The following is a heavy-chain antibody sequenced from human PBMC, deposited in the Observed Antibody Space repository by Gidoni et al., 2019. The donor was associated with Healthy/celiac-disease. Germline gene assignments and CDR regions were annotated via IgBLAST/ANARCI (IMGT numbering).Heavy chain of an antibody. V-gene: IGHV1-2*04. Sequence: QVQLVQSGAEVKKHGASVKVSCKAPGYTFTGYDMHWVRQAPGQGLEGMGLINPTSGGTNYAQKFQGWVTMTRDTSISTAYMELSRLRSDDTAVYYCARAGDYYYYMDVWGKGTTVTVSS. D-gene: IGHD3-10*01. J-gene: IGHJ6*03. CDR3: ARAGDYYYYMDV. CDR2: INPTSGGT. CDR1: GYTFTGYD.